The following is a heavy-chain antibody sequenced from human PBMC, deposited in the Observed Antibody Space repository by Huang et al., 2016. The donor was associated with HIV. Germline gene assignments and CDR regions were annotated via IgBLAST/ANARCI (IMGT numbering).Heavy chain of an antibody. CDR1: GGSISSHY. V-gene: IGHV4-59*11. D-gene: IGHD3-10*01. Sequence: QVQLQESGPGLVKPSETLSLTCTVSGGSISSHYWSWIRQPPGKGLEWIGSIYYSGSTNYNPSLKSRVTISADTSKNQFSLKLSSVTAADTAVYYCARDTMVRGFDYWGQGTLVTVSS. J-gene: IGHJ4*02. CDR3: ARDTMVRGFDY. CDR2: IYYSGST.